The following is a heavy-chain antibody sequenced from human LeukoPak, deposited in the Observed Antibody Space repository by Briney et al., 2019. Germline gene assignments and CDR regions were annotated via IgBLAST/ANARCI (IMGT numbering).Heavy chain of an antibody. CDR3: ARFQSGSFFDY. CDR1: GFTFSGYS. V-gene: IGHV3-21*01. CDR2: ISSSSTYM. J-gene: IGHJ4*02. D-gene: IGHD1-26*01. Sequence: PGGSLRLSCAASGFTFSGYSMNWVRQAPGMGLEWVSSISSSSTYMYYADSLKGRFTISRDNARNSLYLQMNSLRAEDTAVYYCARFQSGSFFDYWGQETLVTVSS.